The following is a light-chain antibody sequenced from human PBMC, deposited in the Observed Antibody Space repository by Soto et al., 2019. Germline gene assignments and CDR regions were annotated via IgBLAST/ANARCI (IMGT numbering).Light chain of an antibody. CDR3: HQSDSTPFA. CDR2: AAS. CDR1: QSISSY. J-gene: IGKJ2*01. Sequence: DIQMTQSPSSLSASVGDRVTITCRASQSISSYLNWYQQKPGKAPKLLIYAASSLQSGVPSRFSGSGSGTDFTLSISSLQPEDFTTYYCHQSDSTPFAFGQGNKLEIK. V-gene: IGKV1-39*01.